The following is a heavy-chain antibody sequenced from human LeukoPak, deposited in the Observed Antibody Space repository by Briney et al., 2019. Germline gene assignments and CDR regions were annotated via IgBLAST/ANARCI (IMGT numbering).Heavy chain of an antibody. J-gene: IGHJ4*02. CDR2: ISWNSGSI. Sequence: GGSLRLSCAVSGFTVSGNYMSWVRQAPGKGLEWVSGISWNSGSIGCADSVKGRFTISRDNAKNSLYLQMNSLRAEDTALYYCAKDIGSIAVAGDYWGQGTLVTVSS. V-gene: IGHV3-9*01. CDR1: GFTVSGNY. CDR3: AKDIGSIAVAGDY. D-gene: IGHD6-19*01.